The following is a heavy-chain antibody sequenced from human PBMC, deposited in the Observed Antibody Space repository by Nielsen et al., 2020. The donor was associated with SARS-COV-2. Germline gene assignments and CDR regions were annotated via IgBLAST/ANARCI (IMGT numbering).Heavy chain of an antibody. V-gene: IGHV1-2*06. D-gene: IGHD1-14*01. Sequence: ASVKVSCKASGYTATAYFVHWVRQAPGQGLEWMGRISPNRGATNYAQTFQGRVIMTRNTSTATAYIELSRLTSDDTAVYYCASEVNQGGMDVWGQGTTVIVSS. CDR2: ISPNRGAT. J-gene: IGHJ6*02. CDR3: ASEVNQGGMDV. CDR1: GYTATAYF.